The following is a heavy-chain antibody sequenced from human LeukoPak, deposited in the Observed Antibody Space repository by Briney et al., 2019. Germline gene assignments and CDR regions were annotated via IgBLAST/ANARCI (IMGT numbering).Heavy chain of an antibody. J-gene: IGHJ3*02. D-gene: IGHD2-15*01. CDR1: GGTFSSYA. CDR3: ARDEAYCSGGSCGAFDI. CDR2: IIPIFGTA. Sequence: SVKVSCKASGGTFSSYAISWVRQAPGQGLEWMGGIIPIFGTANYAQKFQGRVSITADESTSTAYMELSSLRSEDTAVYYCARDEAYCSGGSCGAFDIWGQGTMVTVSS. V-gene: IGHV1-69*13.